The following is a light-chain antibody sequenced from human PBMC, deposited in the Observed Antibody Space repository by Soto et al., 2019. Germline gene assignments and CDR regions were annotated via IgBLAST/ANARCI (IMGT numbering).Light chain of an antibody. Sequence: EIVLTQFPGTLSLSPGESSTLSCMSSQSVGSNYLAWYQQRPGQPPNLLIFGASHRAPDIPDRFSGSGSGTDFTLTISRLEPEDFAVYYCQQYGTSIQTFGQGTKVDI. CDR3: QQYGTSIQT. CDR2: GAS. CDR1: QSVGSNY. V-gene: IGKV3-20*01. J-gene: IGKJ1*01.